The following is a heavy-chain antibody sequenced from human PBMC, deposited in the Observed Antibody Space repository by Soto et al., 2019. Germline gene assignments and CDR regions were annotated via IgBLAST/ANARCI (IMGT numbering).Heavy chain of an antibody. CDR3: ASPYNWNYGNYYGMDV. CDR1: GYTFTSYG. J-gene: IGHJ6*02. CDR2: ISAYNGNT. V-gene: IGHV1-18*01. D-gene: IGHD1-7*01. Sequence: QVQLVQSGAEVKKPGASVKVSCKASGYTFTSYGISWVRQAPGQGLEWMGWISAYNGNTNYAQKLQGRVTMTTDTSTRTAYMELRSLRSDDTAVYYCASPYNWNYGNYYGMDVWGQGTTVTVSS.